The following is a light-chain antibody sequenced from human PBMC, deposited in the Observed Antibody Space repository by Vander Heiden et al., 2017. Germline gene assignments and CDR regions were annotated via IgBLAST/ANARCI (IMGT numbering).Light chain of an antibody. V-gene: IGLV1-40*01. CDR1: SPNTAAGYD. CDR2: GNS. CDR3: QSYDSSLSGLGV. J-gene: IGLJ3*02. Sequence: QSVLPQPPSVSGAPAQRVTISCTGSSPNTAAGYDVHWYQQLPGSAPKLLIYGNSNRPSGVPDRFSGSKSGTSASLAITGLQAEDEADYYCQSYDSSLSGLGVFGGGTKLTVL.